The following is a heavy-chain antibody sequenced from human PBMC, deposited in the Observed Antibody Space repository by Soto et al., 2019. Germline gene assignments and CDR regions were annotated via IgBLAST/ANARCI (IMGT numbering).Heavy chain of an antibody. CDR1: GYTSPTYG. J-gene: IGHJ4*02. D-gene: IGHD3-22*01. CDR3: ARVRQYDSHGYYYFDL. V-gene: IGHV1-18*01. CDR2: MIGDNGDS. Sequence: QVQLVQSGAEVKKPGASVKVSCKASGYTSPTYGIAWLRQAPGQGLEWMGWMIGDNGDSEFPESLQDRVTLTRDTSATTAYMELRSLRSDDTAVYFCARVRQYDSHGYYYFDLWGQGTLVTVSS.